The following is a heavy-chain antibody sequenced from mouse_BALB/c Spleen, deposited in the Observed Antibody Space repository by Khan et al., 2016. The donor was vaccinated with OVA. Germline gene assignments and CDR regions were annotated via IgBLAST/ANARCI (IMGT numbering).Heavy chain of an antibody. CDR1: GFTFSTFV. D-gene: IGHD2-1*01. V-gene: IGHV5-9-1*01. CDR3: ANGNYGWFAY. J-gene: IGHJ3*01. Sequence: EVELVESGGGLVKPGGSLKLSCAASGFTFSTFVMSWVRQTPEQRLEWVATISSAGTYTYYPDSVKGRFTISRDNAKNTLYVQMNSLRSEDTAMYYCANGNYGWFAYWGQGTLVTVSA. CDR2: ISSAGTYT.